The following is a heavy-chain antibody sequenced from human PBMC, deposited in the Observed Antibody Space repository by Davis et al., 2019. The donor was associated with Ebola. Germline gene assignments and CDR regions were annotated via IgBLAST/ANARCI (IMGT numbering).Heavy chain of an antibody. CDR1: GGSISSSNW. Sequence: GSLRLSCAVSGGSISSSNWWSWVRQPPGKGLEWIGEIYHSGSTNYNPSLKSRVTISVDKSKNQFSLKLSSVTAADTAVYYCARGRGAAGRPWYYYYGMDVWGQGTTVTVSS. V-gene: IGHV4-4*02. CDR2: IYHSGST. J-gene: IGHJ6*02. D-gene: IGHD6-13*01. CDR3: ARGRGAAGRPWYYYYGMDV.